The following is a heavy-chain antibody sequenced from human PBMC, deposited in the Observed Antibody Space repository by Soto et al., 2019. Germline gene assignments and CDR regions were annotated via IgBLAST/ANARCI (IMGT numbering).Heavy chain of an antibody. V-gene: IGHV3-53*01. CDR3: ARYKIYYYDSSGYHNGDAFAI. Sequence: GGSLRLSCAASGFTVSSNYMSWVRQAPGKGLEWVSVIYSGGSTYYADSVKGRFTISRDNSKNTLYLQMNSLSAEDTAVYYCARYKIYYYDSSGYHNGDAFAIWGQGTMVTVS. CDR1: GFTVSSNY. CDR2: IYSGGST. D-gene: IGHD3-22*01. J-gene: IGHJ3*02.